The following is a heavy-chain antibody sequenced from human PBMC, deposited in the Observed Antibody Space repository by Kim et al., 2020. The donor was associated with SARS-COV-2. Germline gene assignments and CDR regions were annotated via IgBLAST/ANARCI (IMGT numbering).Heavy chain of an antibody. CDR1: GGSISSYY. D-gene: IGHD3-10*01. J-gene: IGHJ4*02. CDR3: ARVSDYGSGADY. V-gene: IGHV4-59*13. CDR2: IYYSGST. Sequence: SETLSLTCTVSGGSISSYYWSWIRQPPGKGLEWIGYIYYSGSTNYNPSLKSRVTISVDTSKNQFSLKLSSVTAADTAVYYCARVSDYGSGADYWGQGTLVTVSS.